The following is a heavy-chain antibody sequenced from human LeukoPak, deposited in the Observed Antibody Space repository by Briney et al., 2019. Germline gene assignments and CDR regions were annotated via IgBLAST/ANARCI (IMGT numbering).Heavy chain of an antibody. V-gene: IGHV3-21*01. CDR1: GFTFSTYI. Sequence: GGSLRLSCAASGFTFSTYIMNWVRQAPGKGLEWVSSVSSSSDYIYYVDSVKGRFTISRDNAKNSLYLQMNSLRAEDTAVYYCARGNIKFDYWGQGTLATVSS. J-gene: IGHJ4*02. CDR3: ARGNIKFDY. CDR2: VSSSSDYI.